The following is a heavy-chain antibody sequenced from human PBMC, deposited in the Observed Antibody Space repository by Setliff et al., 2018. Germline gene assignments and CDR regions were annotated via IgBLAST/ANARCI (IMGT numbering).Heavy chain of an antibody. D-gene: IGHD3-10*01. Sequence: SETLSLTCSVYGASFNTYYWSWIRQPPGKGLEWIVTMSHRGRTYYNPSLRGRVTISLDMAENQFSLKLTSVTAADTAVYYCARRWNFGPYGSGIHDGFDMWGQGTMVTVSS. CDR2: MSHRGRT. J-gene: IGHJ3*02. CDR3: ARRWNFGPYGSGIHDGFDM. CDR1: GASFNTYY. V-gene: IGHV4-34*01.